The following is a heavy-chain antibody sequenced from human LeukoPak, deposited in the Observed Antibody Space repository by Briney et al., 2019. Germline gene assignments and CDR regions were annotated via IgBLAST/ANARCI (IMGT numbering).Heavy chain of an antibody. J-gene: IGHJ4*02. V-gene: IGHV4-59*12. CDR1: GGSISSYY. CDR3: ARVLKEVRGDCIDY. D-gene: IGHD2-21*02. CDR2: IYYSGST. Sequence: SETLSLTCTVSGGSISSYYWSWIRQPPGKGLEWIGYIYYSGSTNYNPSLKSRVTISVDRSKNQFSLKLSSVTAADTAVYYCARVLKEVRGDCIDYWGQGTLVTVSS.